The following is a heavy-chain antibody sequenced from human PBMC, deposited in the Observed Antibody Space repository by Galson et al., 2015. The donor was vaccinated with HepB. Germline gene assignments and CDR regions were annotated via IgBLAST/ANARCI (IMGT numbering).Heavy chain of an antibody. Sequence: CKASGYTFTGYYMHWVRKAPGQGLEWMGWITPNSGGTNYAQKFQGWVTMTRDTSISTAYMELSRLRSDDTAVYYCARGSSDYYYGMDVWGQGTTVTVSS. CDR1: GYTFTGYY. D-gene: IGHD2-2*01. CDR2: ITPNSGGT. V-gene: IGHV1-2*04. J-gene: IGHJ6*02. CDR3: ARGSSDYYYGMDV.